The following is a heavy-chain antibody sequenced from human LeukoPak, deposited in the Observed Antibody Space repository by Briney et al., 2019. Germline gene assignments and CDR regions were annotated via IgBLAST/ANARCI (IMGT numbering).Heavy chain of an antibody. CDR2: ISYDGSNK. D-gene: IGHD3-3*01. Sequence: PGGSLRLSCAASGFTFSSYAMHWVRQAPGKGLEWVAVISYDGSNKYYADSVKGRFTISRDNSKNTLYLQMNSLRAEDTAVYYCARVGSDFWSGFHYYYYGMDVWGQGTTVTVSS. J-gene: IGHJ6*02. CDR3: ARVGSDFWSGFHYYYYGMDV. CDR1: GFTFSSYA. V-gene: IGHV3-30-3*01.